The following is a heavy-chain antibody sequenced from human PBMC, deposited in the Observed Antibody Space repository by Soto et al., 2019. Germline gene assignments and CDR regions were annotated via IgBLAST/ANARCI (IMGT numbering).Heavy chain of an antibody. CDR2: ISGGGGST. CDR1: GITFSSYA. D-gene: IGHD2-15*01. Sequence: EVPLLDSGGGLVQPGGSLRLSCAASGITFSSYAMNWVRQAPGKGLEWVSGISGGGGSTYYADSVQGRFTISRDNSKNTVYLQMNSLRAEDTATYYCAKGGGNTCYSRIDYWGQGALVTVSS. CDR3: AKGGGNTCYSRIDY. J-gene: IGHJ4*02. V-gene: IGHV3-23*01.